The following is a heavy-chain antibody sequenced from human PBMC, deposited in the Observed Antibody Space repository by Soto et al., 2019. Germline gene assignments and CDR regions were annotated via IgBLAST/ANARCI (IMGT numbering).Heavy chain of an antibody. V-gene: IGHV6-1*01. J-gene: IGHJ4*02. CDR1: GDSDTSNNAA. Sequence: TGASCGDSDTSNNAAWHWIRQSPSRGLEWLGRTYYRSRWYNDYAVSVKSRITINPDTSKNQFSLQLKFVTPEDTAVYYGARTEGYFDYWGQGTLVTVSS. CDR3: ARTEGYFDY. CDR2: TYYRSRWYN.